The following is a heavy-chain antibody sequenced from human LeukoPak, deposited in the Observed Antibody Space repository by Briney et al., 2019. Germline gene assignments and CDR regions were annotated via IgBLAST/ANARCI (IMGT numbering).Heavy chain of an antibody. Sequence: GGSLRLSCAASGFTFTNYWMSWVRQAPGKGLEWVAIIKQDGSEKYHVDSVKGRFTISRDNAKSSLYLQMNSLRAEDTAVYYCARGGGDFWSAYYSGYYFDYWGQGTLVTVSS. D-gene: IGHD3-3*01. J-gene: IGHJ4*02. CDR2: IKQDGSEK. V-gene: IGHV3-7*01. CDR1: GFTFTNYW. CDR3: ARGGGDFWSAYYSGYYFDY.